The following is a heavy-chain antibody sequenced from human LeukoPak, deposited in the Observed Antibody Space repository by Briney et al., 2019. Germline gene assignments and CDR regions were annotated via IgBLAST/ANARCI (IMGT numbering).Heavy chain of an antibody. V-gene: IGHV3-48*03. CDR3: ARDHQVRGVIMGYYYYGMDV. D-gene: IGHD3-10*01. CDR2: ISSSGSTI. J-gene: IGHJ6*02. CDR1: GFTFSSYE. Sequence: GGSLRLSCAASGFTFSSYEMNWVRQAPGKGLEWVSYISSSGSTIYYADSVKGRFTISRDNAKNSLYLQMNSLRAEDTAVYYCARDHQVRGVIMGYYYYGMDVWGQGTTVTVSS.